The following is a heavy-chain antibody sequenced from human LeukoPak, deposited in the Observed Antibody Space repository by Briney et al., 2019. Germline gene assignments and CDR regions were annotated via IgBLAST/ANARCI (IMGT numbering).Heavy chain of an antibody. CDR1: GFTFSSYS. CDR2: ISSSSSYI. CDR3: ARSTEHNGVLGDAFDI. Sequence: PGGSLRLSCAASGFTFSSYSMNWVRQAPGKGLEWVSSISSSSSYIYYADSVKGRFTISRDNAKNSLYLQMNSLRAEDTAVYYCARSTEHNGVLGDAFDIWGQGTMVTVSS. J-gene: IGHJ3*02. V-gene: IGHV3-21*01. D-gene: IGHD2-21*01.